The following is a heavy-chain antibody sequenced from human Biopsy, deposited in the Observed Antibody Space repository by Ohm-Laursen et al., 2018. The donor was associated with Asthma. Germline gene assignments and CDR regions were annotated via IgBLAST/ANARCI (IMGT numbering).Heavy chain of an antibody. V-gene: IGHV3-30*03. CDR2: ISYDGSNK. J-gene: IGHJ4*02. CDR1: GFTFSSHG. CDR3: ASQSSGPDFWSGYYYFDY. Sequence: SLRLSCAAPGFTFSSHGMHWVRQAPGKGLEWVAVISYDGSNKYYADSVKGRFTISRDNSKNTLYLQMNSLRAEDTAVYYCASQSSGPDFWSGYYYFDYWGQGTLVTVSS. D-gene: IGHD3-3*01.